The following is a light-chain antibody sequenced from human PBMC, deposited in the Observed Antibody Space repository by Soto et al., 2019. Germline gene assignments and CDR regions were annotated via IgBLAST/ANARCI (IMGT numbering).Light chain of an antibody. J-gene: IGKJ2*03. V-gene: IGKV1-5*03. CDR3: QQYNDLPFS. Sequence: DIQMTQSPSTLSASVGDSVTITCRASQTIGARLAWYQQRPGKAPSLLMYAASTLENGVPLRFSGSGSGTEFTLTIGSLQPDDFATYYCQQYNDLPFSFGQGTKLEI. CDR2: AAS. CDR1: QTIGAR.